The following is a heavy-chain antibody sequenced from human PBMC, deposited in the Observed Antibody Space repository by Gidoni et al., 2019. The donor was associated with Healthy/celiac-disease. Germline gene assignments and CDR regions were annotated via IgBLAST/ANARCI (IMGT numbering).Heavy chain of an antibody. D-gene: IGHD6-13*01. Sequence: QITLKESGPTLVKPTQNLTLTCTFSGFSLSTSGVGVGWIRQPPGKALEWLALIYLNYDKRYSPSLKSRLNITKDTSKNQVVLTMTNMDPVDTATYYCAHVYSCSWYFSDRQYYFDYWGQGTLVTVSS. CDR2: IYLNYDK. CDR1: GFSLSTSGVG. CDR3: AHVYSCSWYFSDRQYYFDY. J-gene: IGHJ4*02. V-gene: IGHV2-5*01.